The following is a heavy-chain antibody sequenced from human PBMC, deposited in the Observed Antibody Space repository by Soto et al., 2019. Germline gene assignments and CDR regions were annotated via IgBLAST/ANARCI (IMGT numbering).Heavy chain of an antibody. V-gene: IGHV1-46*01. CDR3: ARSSGGNFGIIIEGTNWFAP. CDR2: INPHGGST. J-gene: IGHJ5*02. Sequence: PSVKVSCKAARDTFTSYYINWVRQAPGQGLEWMGVINPHGGSTAYAQKFKGRVTLTRDTSASTVYMEVSSLTSEDTAMYYCARSSGGNFGIIIEGTNWFAPWGQGTLVTVSS. CDR1: RDTFTSYY. D-gene: IGHD1-26*01.